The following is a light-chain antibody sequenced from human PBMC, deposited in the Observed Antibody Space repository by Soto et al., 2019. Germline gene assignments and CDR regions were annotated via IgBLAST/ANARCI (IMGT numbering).Light chain of an antibody. CDR3: QQSNNWPPIT. CDR2: GTS. Sequence: ETVMTQSPATLSLFPGERATLSCRASQSVGSNLAWYQQKPGQAPRILIYGTSTRATGIPDRFSGSGSGTEFPLTISSLQSEDFAVYYCQQSNNWPPITFGQGKRLEI. V-gene: IGKV3D-15*01. CDR1: QSVGSN. J-gene: IGKJ5*01.